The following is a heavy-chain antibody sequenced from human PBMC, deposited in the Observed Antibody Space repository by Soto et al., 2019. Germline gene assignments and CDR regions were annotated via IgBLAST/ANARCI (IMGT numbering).Heavy chain of an antibody. Sequence: SETLSLTCTVSGGSIGSGDYYWILIRQPPGKGLEWIGYIYYSGSTYYNPSLKSRVTISVDTSKNQFSLKLSSVTAADTAVYYCASSKVNSYGHYYYYGMDVWGQGTTVTVSS. D-gene: IGHD5-18*01. J-gene: IGHJ6*02. CDR3: ASSKVNSYGHYYYYGMDV. V-gene: IGHV4-30-4*01. CDR1: GGSIGSGDYY. CDR2: IYYSGST.